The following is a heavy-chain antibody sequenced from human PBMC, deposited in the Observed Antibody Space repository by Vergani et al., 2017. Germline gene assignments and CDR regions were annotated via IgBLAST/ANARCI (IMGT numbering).Heavy chain of an antibody. V-gene: IGHV1-2*02. CDR3: ARGDSSSWYTGFDY. CDR2: INPNSGGT. CDR1: GYTFTGYY. D-gene: IGHD6-13*01. J-gene: IGHJ4*02. Sequence: QVQPVQSGAEVKKPGASAKVLCKASGYTFTGYYMHWVRQAPGQGLEWMGWINPNSGGTNYAQKFQGRVTMTRDTSISTAYMELSRLRSDDTAVYYCARGDSSSWYTGFDYWGQGTLVTVSS.